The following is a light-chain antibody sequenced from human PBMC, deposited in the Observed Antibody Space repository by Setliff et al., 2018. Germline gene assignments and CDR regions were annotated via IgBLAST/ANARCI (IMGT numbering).Light chain of an antibody. J-gene: IGKJ4*01. CDR1: LGISSG. CDR3: QQFYDYPLS. Sequence: AIQLTQSPASLSASLGDTVTITCRTSLGISSGVAWSQQKPGDAPKLLIYDVSTLASGVPSRFSGSGSGTHFTLTISGLQPEDGATYYCQQFYDYPLSFGGGTKVDIK. CDR2: DVS. V-gene: IGKV1D-13*01.